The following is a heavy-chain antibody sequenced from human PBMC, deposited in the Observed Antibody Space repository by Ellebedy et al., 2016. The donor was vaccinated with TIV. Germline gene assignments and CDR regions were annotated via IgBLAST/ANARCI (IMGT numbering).Heavy chain of an antibody. CDR2: INSDETST. Sequence: GESLKISCAASGFTFSSYWMHWVRQAPGKGLVWVSRINSDETSTSYADSVKGRFTISRDNAKNTLYLQMNSLRAEDTAVYYCANIWYGRSVDAFDIWGQGTMVTVSS. CDR1: GFTFSSYW. J-gene: IGHJ3*02. CDR3: ANIWYGRSVDAFDI. V-gene: IGHV3-74*01. D-gene: IGHD2/OR15-2a*01.